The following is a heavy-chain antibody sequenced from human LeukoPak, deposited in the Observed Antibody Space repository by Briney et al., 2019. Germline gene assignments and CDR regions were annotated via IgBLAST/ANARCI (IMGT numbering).Heavy chain of an antibody. Sequence: GGSLRLSCAASGFTFSSYEMNWVRQAPGKGLEWVSYISSSGSTIYYADSVKGRFTISRDNTKNTVFLQMNSLRAEDTAVYYCARDWHYAMDVWGQGTTVTVSS. CDR2: ISSSGSTI. V-gene: IGHV3-48*03. CDR3: ARDWHYAMDV. CDR1: GFTFSSYE. J-gene: IGHJ6*02.